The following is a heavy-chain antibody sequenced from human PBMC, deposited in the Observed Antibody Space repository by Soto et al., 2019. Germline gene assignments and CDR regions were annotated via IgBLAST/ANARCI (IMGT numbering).Heavy chain of an antibody. CDR2: MYNTGST. CDR3: ARHLWGYCGTDCYPLDV. V-gene: IGHV4-59*01. Sequence: SEILSLTCTVSGGSISGYYWSWIRQPPGKGLEWIGYMYNTGSTVYNPSFKSRVTISVDTSKSQLSLRLNSVTAADTAVYYCARHLWGYCGTDCYPLDVWGQGTTVPVSS. J-gene: IGHJ6*02. CDR1: GGSISGYY. D-gene: IGHD2-21*02.